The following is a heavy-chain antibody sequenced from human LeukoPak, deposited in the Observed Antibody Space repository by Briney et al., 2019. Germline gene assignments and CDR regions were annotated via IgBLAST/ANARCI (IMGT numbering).Heavy chain of an antibody. CDR3: AREMVDAFDI. J-gene: IGHJ3*02. CDR1: GGSISSYY. Sequence: SETLSLTCTVSGGSISSYYWSWIRQPPGKGLEWIGEINHSGSTNYNPSLKSRVTISVDTSKNQFSLKLSSVTAADTAVYYCAREMVDAFDIWGQGTMVTVSS. D-gene: IGHD5-24*01. CDR2: INHSGST. V-gene: IGHV4-34*01.